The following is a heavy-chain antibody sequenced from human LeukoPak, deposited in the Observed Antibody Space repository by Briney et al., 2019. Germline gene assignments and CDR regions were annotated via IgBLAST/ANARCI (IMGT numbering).Heavy chain of an antibody. D-gene: IGHD3-3*02. V-gene: IGHV3-30-3*01. Sequence: GGSLSLSCAASGCTFSSYYMHWVRQAPGKGLEWVAVISYDGSNKYYADSVKGRFTISRDNSKNTLYLQMNSLRAEDTAVYYCASLTISTSRPFDGWG. CDR1: GCTFSSYY. J-gene: IGHJ6*01. CDR2: ISYDGSNK. CDR3: ASLTISTSRPFDG.